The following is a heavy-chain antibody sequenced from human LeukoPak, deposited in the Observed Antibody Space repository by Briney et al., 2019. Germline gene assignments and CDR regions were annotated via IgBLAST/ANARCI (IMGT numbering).Heavy chain of an antibody. CDR3: ARDSMVRGVITDY. CDR2: IYYSGST. J-gene: IGHJ4*02. D-gene: IGHD3-10*01. V-gene: IGHV4-39*07. Sequence: KASETLSLTCTVSGGSISSSSYYWGWIRQPPGKGLEWIGSIYYSGSTYYNPSLKSRVTISVDTSKNQFSLKLSSVTAADTAVYYCARDSMVRGVITDYWGQGTLVTVSS. CDR1: GGSISSSSYY.